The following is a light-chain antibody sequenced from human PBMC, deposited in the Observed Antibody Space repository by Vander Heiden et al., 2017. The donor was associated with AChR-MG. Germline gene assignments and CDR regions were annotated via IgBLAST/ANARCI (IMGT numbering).Light chain of an antibody. J-gene: IGLJ2*01. CDR3: QSYDSSLSGVV. CDR2: GNS. CDR1: SSNIGAGYD. V-gene: IGLV1-40*01. Sequence: QSVLTQPHSVSGAPGQRVTIPCTGSSSNIGAGYDVHWYQQLPGTAPKLLIYGNSNRPSGVPDRFSGSKSGTSASLAITGLQAEDEADYYCQSYDSSLSGVVFGGGTKLTVL.